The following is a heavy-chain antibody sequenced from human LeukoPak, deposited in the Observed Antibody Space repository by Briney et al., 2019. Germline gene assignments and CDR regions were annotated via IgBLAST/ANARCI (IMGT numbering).Heavy chain of an antibody. J-gene: IGHJ4*02. Sequence: GGSLRLSCAASGLTFSNYAMNWVRQASGKGLEWVSGITDSGRKTYYADSVKGRFSISRDNTKNTVYLQMSDLRAEDTAVYYCAKITKATTPNYWGQGTLVTVSS. CDR3: AKITKATTPNY. CDR1: GLTFSNYA. CDR2: ITDSGRKT. D-gene: IGHD4-17*01. V-gene: IGHV3-23*01.